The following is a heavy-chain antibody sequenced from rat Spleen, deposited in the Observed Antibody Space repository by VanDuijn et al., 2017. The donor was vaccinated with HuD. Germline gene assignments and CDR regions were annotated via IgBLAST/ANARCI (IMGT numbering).Heavy chain of an antibody. V-gene: IGHV5S13*01. CDR3: TRSLGARDWYFDF. CDR2: ISPSGGST. CDR1: GFTFSNYG. D-gene: IGHD5-1*01. J-gene: IGHJ1*01. Sequence: EVQLVESGGGLVQSGRSLKLSCAASGFTFSNYGMAWVRQAPTKGLEWVASISPSGGSTYYRDSVKGRFTISRDNAKNTQYLQMDSLRSEDTATYYCTRSLGARDWYFDFWGPGTMVTVSS.